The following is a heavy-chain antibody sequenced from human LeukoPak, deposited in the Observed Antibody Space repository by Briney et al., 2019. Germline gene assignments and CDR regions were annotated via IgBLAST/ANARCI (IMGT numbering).Heavy chain of an antibody. CDR3: VKGRIAVAGTSGIDY. Sequence: GGFLRLSCSASGFTFSSYAMHWARQAPGKGLEYVSAISSNGGSTYYADSVKGRFTISRDNSKNTLYLQMSSLRAEDTAVYYCVKGRIAVAGTSGIDYWGQGTLVTVSS. J-gene: IGHJ4*02. V-gene: IGHV3-64D*06. CDR1: GFTFSSYA. CDR2: ISSNGGST. D-gene: IGHD6-19*01.